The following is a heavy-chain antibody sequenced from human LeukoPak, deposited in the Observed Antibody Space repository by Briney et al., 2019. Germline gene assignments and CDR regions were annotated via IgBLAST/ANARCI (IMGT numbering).Heavy chain of an antibody. CDR1: EFTFSSYI. CDR3: AKINWNYDY. Sequence: GGPLRLSCVASEFTFSSYIMNWVRQAPGKGLEWVSFISSSSAYIYYADSVKARFTISRDNAKNSLYLQMNSLRAEDTAVYYCAKINWNYDYWGQGTLVTVSS. CDR2: ISSSSAYI. D-gene: IGHD1-7*01. V-gene: IGHV3-21*04. J-gene: IGHJ4*02.